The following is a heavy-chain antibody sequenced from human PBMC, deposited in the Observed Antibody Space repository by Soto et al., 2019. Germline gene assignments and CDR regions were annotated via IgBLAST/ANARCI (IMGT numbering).Heavy chain of an antibody. CDR1: GFTVTSNG. D-gene: IGHD1-1*01. J-gene: IGHJ3*02. Sequence: GGSLRLSCGVSGFTVTSNGVSWVRQAPGKGLEWVSAISPNGQGIWYADSVKGRFTTSIDSSRPTVYLQMRDLRPEDTALYFWAIWNLREHAYDIWGQGTMVTVSS. CDR3: AIWNLREHAYDI. V-gene: IGHV3-23*01. CDR2: ISPNGQGI.